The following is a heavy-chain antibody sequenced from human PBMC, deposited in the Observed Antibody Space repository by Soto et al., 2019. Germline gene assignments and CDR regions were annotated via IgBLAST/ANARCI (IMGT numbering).Heavy chain of an antibody. CDR3: ARDSSGRFDP. CDR2: IYYSGST. V-gene: IGHV4-59*01. CDR1: GGSISSYY. Sequence: SETMSLTCSVSGGSISSYYWSWIRQPPGKGLEWIGRIYYSGSTNYNPSLKSRVTISPDTSKNQFSLKLSSVTAADTAVYYCARDSSGRFDPWGQGTLVTVSS. J-gene: IGHJ5*02.